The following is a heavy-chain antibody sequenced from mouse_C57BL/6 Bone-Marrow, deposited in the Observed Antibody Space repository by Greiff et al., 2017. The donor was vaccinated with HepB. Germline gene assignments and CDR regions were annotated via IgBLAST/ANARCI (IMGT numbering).Heavy chain of an antibody. CDR1: GYTFTDYY. J-gene: IGHJ2*01. CDR3: ARGYYGSRY. CDR2: INPNNGGT. D-gene: IGHD1-1*01. Sequence: VQLQQSGPELVKPGASVKISCKASGYTFTDYYMNWVKQSHGKSLEWIGDINPNNGGTSYNQKFKGKATLTVDKSSSTAYMELRSLTSEDSAVYYCARGYYGSRYWGQGTTLTVSS. V-gene: IGHV1-26*01.